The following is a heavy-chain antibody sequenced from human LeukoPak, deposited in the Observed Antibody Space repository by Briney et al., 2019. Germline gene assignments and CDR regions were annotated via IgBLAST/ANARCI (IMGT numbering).Heavy chain of an antibody. CDR2: IYYSGST. Sequence: SETLSLTCTVSGGSMSPYHWGWIRQPPGKGLEWTGYIYYSGSTNYNPSLKSRVTISVDTSKNQFSLKLSPVTAAETVIYYCARAVSGRFDYWGQGTLVTVSS. J-gene: IGHJ4*02. CDR1: GGSMSPYH. V-gene: IGHV4-59*08. CDR3: ARAVSGRFDY. D-gene: IGHD6-19*01.